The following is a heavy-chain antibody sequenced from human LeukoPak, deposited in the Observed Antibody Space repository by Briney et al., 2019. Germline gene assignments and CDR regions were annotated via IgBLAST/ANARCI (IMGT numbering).Heavy chain of an antibody. D-gene: IGHD1-26*01. V-gene: IGHV3-7*01. J-gene: IGHJ1*01. CDR2: IKQDGSEK. CDR3: AIQSGSYFSDAEYFQH. CDR1: GFTFSSYW. Sequence: GGSLRLSCAASGFTFSSYWMSWVRQAPGKGLEWVANIKQDGSEKYYVDSVKGRFTISRDNAKNSLYLQMNSLRAEDTAVYYCAIQSGSYFSDAEYFQHWGQGTLVTVSS.